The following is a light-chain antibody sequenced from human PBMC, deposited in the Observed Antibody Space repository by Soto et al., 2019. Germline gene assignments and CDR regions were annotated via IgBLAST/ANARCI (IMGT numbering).Light chain of an antibody. J-gene: IGLJ2*01. CDR3: QSYDSSPYVV. V-gene: IGLV1-40*01. CDR2: GNS. Sequence: QSVLTHPPSVSGAPGQRVTISCTGSSSNIGAGYDVHWYQQLPGTAPKLLIYGNSNRPSGVPDRFSGSKSGTSASLAITGIQAEDEADYYCQSYDSSPYVVFGGGTKLTVL. CDR1: SSNIGAGYD.